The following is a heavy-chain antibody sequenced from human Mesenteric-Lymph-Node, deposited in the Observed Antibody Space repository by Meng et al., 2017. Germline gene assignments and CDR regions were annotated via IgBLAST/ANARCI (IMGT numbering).Heavy chain of an antibody. D-gene: IGHD2/OR15-2a*01. CDR2: ISTNTGTP. V-gene: IGHV7-4-1*02. CDR1: GYTCSTYT. CDR3: ARGGNFDP. Sequence: QGRLVKSGSALTMPGASVKVSCKASGYTCSTYTINWVRQAHGRGLEWMGWISTNTGTPTYTQGFTGRFVFSLDTSVSTAYLQISSLKAEDTAVYYCARGGNFDPWGQGTLVTVSS. J-gene: IGHJ5*02.